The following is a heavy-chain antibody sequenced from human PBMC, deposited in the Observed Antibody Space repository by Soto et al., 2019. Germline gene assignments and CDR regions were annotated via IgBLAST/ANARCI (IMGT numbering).Heavy chain of an antibody. J-gene: IGHJ6*02. D-gene: IGHD3-9*01. CDR2: IYHSGST. Sequence: SETLSLTCAVSGGSISSGGYSWSWIRQPPGKGLEWIGYIYHSGSTYYNPSLKSRVTISVDRSKNQFSLKLSFVTAADTAVYYCARSILTGYYYDGMDVWGQGTTVTVS. V-gene: IGHV4-30-2*01. CDR3: ARSILTGYYYDGMDV. CDR1: GGSISSGGYS.